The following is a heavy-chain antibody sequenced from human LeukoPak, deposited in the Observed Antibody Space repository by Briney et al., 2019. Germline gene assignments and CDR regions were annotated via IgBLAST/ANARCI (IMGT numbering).Heavy chain of an antibody. D-gene: IGHD2-21*01. CDR3: ARARTSIRFTDSFDI. Sequence: SVKVSCKASGYTFTSYGITWVRQAPGQGLEWLGGIIPILRSASYAQKFRGRLRMTSDESTTTAYMELSSLSSDDTAMYFCARARTSIRFTDSFDIWSQGTLVTVSS. CDR1: GYTFTSYG. V-gene: IGHV1-69*13. J-gene: IGHJ3*02. CDR2: IIPILRSA.